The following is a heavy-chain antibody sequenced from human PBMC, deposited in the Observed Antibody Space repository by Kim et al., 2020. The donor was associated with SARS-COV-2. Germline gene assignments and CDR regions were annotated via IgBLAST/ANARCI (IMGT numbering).Heavy chain of an antibody. V-gene: IGHV4-39*01. J-gene: IGHJ4*02. CDR2: IYYSGST. Sequence: SETLSLTCTVSGGSISSSSYYWGWIRQPPGKGLEWIGSIYYSGSTYQNSSLKSRVTISVEPSKNQFSLKLSSVTAADTAVYYCARQGYCSSTSCNREDYFDYWGQGTLVTVSS. CDR1: GGSISSSSYY. D-gene: IGHD2-2*01. CDR3: ARQGYCSSTSCNREDYFDY.